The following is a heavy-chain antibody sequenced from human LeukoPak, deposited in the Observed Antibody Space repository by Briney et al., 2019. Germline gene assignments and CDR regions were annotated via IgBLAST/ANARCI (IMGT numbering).Heavy chain of an antibody. V-gene: IGHV3-23*01. CDR3: AKRCGDSTGWFFDF. CDR2: INGGGDIT. Sequence: PGGSLRLSCEGSRYSFDSYAMTWVRQAPGKGLEWVSSINGGGDITYYAESVKRRFTLSRDNSKNTLFLQMNSLRAEDTALFYCAKRCGDSTGWFFDFWGQGSLVTVSS. D-gene: IGHD6-13*01. CDR1: RYSFDSYA. J-gene: IGHJ4*02.